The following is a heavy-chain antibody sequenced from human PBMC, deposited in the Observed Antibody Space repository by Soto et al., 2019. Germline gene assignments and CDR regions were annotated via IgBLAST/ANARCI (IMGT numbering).Heavy chain of an antibody. V-gene: IGHV3-53*04. J-gene: IGHJ6*03. Sequence: GGSLRLSCAASGFTVSSNYMSWVRQAPGKGLEWVSVIYSGGSTYYADSVKGGFTISRHNSKNTRHLQMNSLRAEDTAVYYCARGKGLDYYYYYMDVWGKGTTVTVSS. CDR1: GFTVSSNY. CDR3: ARGKGLDYYYYYMDV. CDR2: IYSGGST.